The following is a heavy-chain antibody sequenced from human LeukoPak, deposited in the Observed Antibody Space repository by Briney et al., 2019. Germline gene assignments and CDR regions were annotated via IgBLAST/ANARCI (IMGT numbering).Heavy chain of an antibody. J-gene: IGHJ4*02. CDR2: IYYSGST. Sequence: SETLSLTCTVSGGSISSNNYYWGWIRQPPGKGLEWIGSIYYSGSTYYNPSLKSRVTISVDTSKNQFSLKLSSVTAADTAVYYCARSLDYYDSSGYYLPHYFDYWGQGTLVTVSS. V-gene: IGHV4-39*01. CDR3: ARSLDYYDSSGYYLPHYFDY. D-gene: IGHD3-22*01. CDR1: GGSISSNNYY.